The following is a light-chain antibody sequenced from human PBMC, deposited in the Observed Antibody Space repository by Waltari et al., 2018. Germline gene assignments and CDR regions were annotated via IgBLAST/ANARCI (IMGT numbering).Light chain of an antibody. CDR1: SSDVGGYNY. J-gene: IGLJ2*01. CDR2: EVT. Sequence: QSALTQPPSASGSPGPSVTISCTGTSSDVGGYNYVSCYQHHPGKAPKLMIHEVTTRPSGVPDRFSGSKSGNTASLTGSGLQSEDEADYYCSSYAGSNTVVFGGGTKLTVI. CDR3: SSYAGSNTVV. V-gene: IGLV2-8*01.